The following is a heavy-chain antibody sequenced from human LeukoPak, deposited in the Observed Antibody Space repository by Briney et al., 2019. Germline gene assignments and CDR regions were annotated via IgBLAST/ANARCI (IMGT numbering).Heavy chain of an antibody. J-gene: IGHJ4*02. CDR3: ARDGGYYGSGSYYNI. CDR2: IYYSGST. V-gene: IGHV4-39*02. D-gene: IGHD3-10*01. Sequence: SETLSLTCTVSGGSISSSSYYWGWIRQPPRKGLEWIGTIYYSGSTYYNPSLKSRVTISVDTSKNQFSLKLISVTAADTAVYYCARDGGYYGSGSYYNIWGQGTLVTVSS. CDR1: GGSISSSSYY.